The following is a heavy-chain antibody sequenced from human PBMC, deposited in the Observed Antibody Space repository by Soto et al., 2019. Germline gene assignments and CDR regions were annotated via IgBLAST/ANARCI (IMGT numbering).Heavy chain of an antibody. Sequence: SETLSLTCTVSGASISYGGFSWSWIRQSPGKGLEWIGYISHLESTYFHPSFKSRLTMSIDRTRNQFSLKLSSVTAADMAVYYCARGGGYDSFDYWGQGVLVTVS. J-gene: IGHJ4*02. V-gene: IGHV4-30-2*06. CDR3: ARGGGYDSFDY. CDR2: ISHLEST. D-gene: IGHD5-12*01. CDR1: GASISYGGFS.